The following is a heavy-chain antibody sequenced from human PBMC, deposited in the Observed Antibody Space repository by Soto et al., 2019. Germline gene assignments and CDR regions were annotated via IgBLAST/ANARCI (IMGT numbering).Heavy chain of an antibody. Sequence: ASVKVSCKASGYTFTGYYMHWVRQAPGQGLEGMGWINPNSGGTNYAQKFQGRVTMTRDTSISTAYMELSRLRSDDTAVYYCARVANTIFGVVIIPPSHYYYGMDVWGQGTTVTVSS. CDR2: INPNSGGT. CDR1: GYTFTGYY. J-gene: IGHJ6*02. V-gene: IGHV1-2*02. CDR3: ARVANTIFGVVIIPPSHYYYGMDV. D-gene: IGHD3-3*01.